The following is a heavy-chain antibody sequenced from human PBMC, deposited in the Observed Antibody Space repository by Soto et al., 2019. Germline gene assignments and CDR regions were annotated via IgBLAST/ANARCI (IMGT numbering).Heavy chain of an antibody. V-gene: IGHV1-18*01. J-gene: IGHJ4*02. CDR2: ISAYNGNT. D-gene: IGHD4-17*01. CDR1: GYTFTSYG. CDR3: ARAQWAVTTSPVDY. Sequence: AASVKVSCKASGYTFTSYGISWVRQAPGQGLEWMGWISAYNGNTNYAQKLQGRVTMTTDTSTSTAYMELRSLRSDDTAVYYCARAQWAVTTSPVDYWGQGTLVTVSS.